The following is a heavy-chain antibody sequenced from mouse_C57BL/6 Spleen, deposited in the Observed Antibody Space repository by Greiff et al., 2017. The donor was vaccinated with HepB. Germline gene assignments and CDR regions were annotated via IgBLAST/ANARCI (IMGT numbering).Heavy chain of an antibody. Sequence: EVQLQQSGPELVKPGASVKISCKASGYTFTDYYMNWVKQSHGKSLEWIGDINPNNGGTSYNQKFKGKATLTVDKSSSTAYMELRSLTSEDSAVYYCAKRDDGYYGYFDYWGQGTTLTVSS. J-gene: IGHJ2*01. CDR3: AKRDDGYYGYFDY. CDR2: INPNNGGT. CDR1: GYTFTDYY. D-gene: IGHD2-3*01. V-gene: IGHV1-26*01.